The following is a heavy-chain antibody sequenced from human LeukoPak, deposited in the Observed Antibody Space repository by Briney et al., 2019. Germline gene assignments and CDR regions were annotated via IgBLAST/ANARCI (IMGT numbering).Heavy chain of an antibody. CDR1: GGSISSSSYY. Sequence: SETLSLTCTVPGGSISSSSYYWGWIRQPPGKGLEWIGSIYYSGSTYYNPSLKSRVTISVDTSKNQFSLKLSSVTAADTAVYYCARLSIAAERIDPWGQGTLVTVSS. D-gene: IGHD6-6*01. J-gene: IGHJ5*02. CDR2: IYYSGST. CDR3: ARLSIAAERIDP. V-gene: IGHV4-39*01.